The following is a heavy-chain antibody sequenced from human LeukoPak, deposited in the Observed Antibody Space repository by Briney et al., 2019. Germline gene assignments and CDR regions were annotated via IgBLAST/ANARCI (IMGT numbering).Heavy chain of an antibody. J-gene: IGHJ4*02. CDR2: INPNSGGT. D-gene: IGHD3-3*01. CDR3: ARDEQGITIFGVVPYYFDY. Sequence: GASVKVSCKASGYTFTGYYMHWVRQAPGQGLEWMGWINPNSGGTNYAQKFQGRVTMTRDTSISTAYMELSRLRSDDTAVYYCARDEQGITIFGVVPYYFDYWGQGTLVTVSS. V-gene: IGHV1-2*02. CDR1: GYTFTGYY.